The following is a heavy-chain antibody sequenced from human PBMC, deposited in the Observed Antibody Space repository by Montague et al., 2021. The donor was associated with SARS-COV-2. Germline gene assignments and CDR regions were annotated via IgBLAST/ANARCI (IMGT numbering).Heavy chain of an antibody. CDR2: IFYDGST. CDR3: ARDGSAVAGLPRSYGLDV. CDR1: GGSISSRTYY. J-gene: IGHJ6*02. D-gene: IGHD6-19*01. Sequence: SETLSLTCIVSGGSISSRTYYWGWIRQPPGKGLEWIGSIFYDGSTYYNPSLKSRVTISVDTSKNQFSLNLSSVTAADTAVYYCARDGSAVAGLPRSYGLDVWGQGTTVTVSS. V-gene: IGHV4-39*07.